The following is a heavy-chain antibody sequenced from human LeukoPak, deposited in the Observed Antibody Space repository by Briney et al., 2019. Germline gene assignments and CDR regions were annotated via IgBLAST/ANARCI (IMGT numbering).Heavy chain of an antibody. D-gene: IGHD2/OR15-2a*01. Sequence: GGSLRLSWAASGXTFNTYWVSWVRQAPGKGLEWLATINQDGSEKFYVDSVKGRFTISRDNAKNSLYLQMNSLRAEDTAVYYCTTFYTRLTDYWGQGTLVTVSS. CDR1: GXTFNTYW. J-gene: IGHJ4*02. CDR2: INQDGSEK. CDR3: TTFYTRLTDY. V-gene: IGHV3-7*05.